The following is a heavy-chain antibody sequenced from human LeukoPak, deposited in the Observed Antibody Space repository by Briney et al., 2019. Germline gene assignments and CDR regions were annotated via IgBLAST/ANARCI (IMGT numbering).Heavy chain of an antibody. CDR1: GFTFSSYS. J-gene: IGHJ3*02. D-gene: IGHD1-26*01. CDR2: ISSSSSYI. V-gene: IGHV3-21*01. Sequence: GGSLRLSCAASGFTFSSYSMNWVRQAPGKGLEWVSSISSSSSYIYYADSVKGRFTISRDNAKNSLYLQMNSLRAEDTAVYYCATTSGSDDAFDIWGQGTMVTVSS. CDR3: ATTSGSDDAFDI.